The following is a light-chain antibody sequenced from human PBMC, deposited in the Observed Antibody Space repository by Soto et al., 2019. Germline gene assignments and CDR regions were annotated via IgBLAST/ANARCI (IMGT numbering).Light chain of an antibody. V-gene: IGKV3-15*01. Sequence: EIVMTQSPATLSVSPGERATLSCRASQSVCSNLAWYQQKPGQAPRLLIYRASTRPTGIPARFSGSGSGTEFTLTISSLQSADFAVYYCQQYNNWLLTFGGGTQVQIK. CDR3: QQYNNWLLT. CDR1: QSVCSN. J-gene: IGKJ4*01. CDR2: RAS.